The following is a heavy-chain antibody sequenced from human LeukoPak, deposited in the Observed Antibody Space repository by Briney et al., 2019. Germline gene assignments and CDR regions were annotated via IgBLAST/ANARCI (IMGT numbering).Heavy chain of an antibody. J-gene: IGHJ4*02. CDR1: GFTFDYYT. CDR3: AKGKNTGSYLSNVEY. Sequence: GGSLRLSCSASGFTFDYYTMHSVRQAPGKGLECVSLISWDGDSTYYADSLKDQFTISRDNSKNYLYLQMNSLITDDTALYYCAKGKNTGSYLSNVEYWGQGTLVTVSS. D-gene: IGHD3-10*01. V-gene: IGHV3-43*01. CDR2: ISWDGDST.